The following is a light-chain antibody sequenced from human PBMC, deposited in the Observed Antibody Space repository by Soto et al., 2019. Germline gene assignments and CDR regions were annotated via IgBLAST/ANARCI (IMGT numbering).Light chain of an antibody. Sequence: ETRMTQSPATLSLSPGERATLSCRASQSVNNNLAWYQQKLGQAPRVLIYGASTRATGIPARFTGSGSGTEFILTITSLQPEDSAVYYCQEYNTWPWTFGQGTKVDIK. V-gene: IGKV3-15*01. CDR1: QSVNNN. J-gene: IGKJ1*01. CDR2: GAS. CDR3: QEYNTWPWT.